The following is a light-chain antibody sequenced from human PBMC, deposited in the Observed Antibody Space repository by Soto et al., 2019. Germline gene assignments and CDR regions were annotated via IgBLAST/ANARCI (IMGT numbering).Light chain of an antibody. V-gene: IGKV1-39*01. J-gene: IGKJ4*01. CDR1: QSISTY. CDR2: AAS. Sequence: DIQMTQSPSSLSASVGDRVTITCRASQSISTYLNWYQQKPGTAPKLLIYAASSLQSEVPSRFSGSGSGTDFTLTISSLQPDDFASYYCQQSYSSPLTFGGGTKVEIK. CDR3: QQSYSSPLT.